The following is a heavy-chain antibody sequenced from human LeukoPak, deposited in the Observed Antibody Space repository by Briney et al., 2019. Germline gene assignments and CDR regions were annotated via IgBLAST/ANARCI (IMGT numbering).Heavy chain of an antibody. CDR3: ARLYDRSAYGAFDI. CDR2: LYSDGTT. J-gene: IGHJ3*02. Sequence: GGSLRLSCAASRFTVSSNYMGWVRHAPGKGLEWVSVLYSDGTTYYPDSVKGRFTISRDNSQNTLYLQLDSLRAEDTAVYYCARLYDRSAYGAFDIWGQGTMVTVSS. D-gene: IGHD3-22*01. V-gene: IGHV3-66*02. CDR1: RFTVSSNY.